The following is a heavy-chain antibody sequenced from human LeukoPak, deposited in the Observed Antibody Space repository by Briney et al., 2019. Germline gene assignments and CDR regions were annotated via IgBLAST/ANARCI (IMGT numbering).Heavy chain of an antibody. J-gene: IGHJ4*02. CDR2: IIPIFGTA. CDR1: GGTFSSYA. Sequence: SVKVSCKASGGTFSSYAISWVRQAPGQGLELMGGIIPIFGTANYAQKFQGRVTITADESTSTAYMELSSLRSEDTAVYYCARRLGYCTNGVCYGGIYFDYWGQGTLVTVSS. V-gene: IGHV1-69*13. D-gene: IGHD2-8*01. CDR3: ARRLGYCTNGVCYGGIYFDY.